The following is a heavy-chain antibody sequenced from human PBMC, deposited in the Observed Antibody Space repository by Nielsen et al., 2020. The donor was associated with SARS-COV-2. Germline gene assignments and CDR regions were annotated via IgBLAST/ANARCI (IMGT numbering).Heavy chain of an antibody. V-gene: IGHV3-30-3*01. CDR2: ISYDGSNK. CDR1: GFTFSSYA. J-gene: IGHJ6*02. D-gene: IGHD3-9*01. CDR3: ARVRTGYFDWLFRSDYYYYGMDV. Sequence: GESLKISCAASGFTFSSYAMHWVRQAPGKGLEWVAVISYDGSNKYYADSVKGRFTISRDNSKNTLYLQMNSLRAEDTAVYYCARVRTGYFDWLFRSDYYYYGMDVWGQGTTVTVSS.